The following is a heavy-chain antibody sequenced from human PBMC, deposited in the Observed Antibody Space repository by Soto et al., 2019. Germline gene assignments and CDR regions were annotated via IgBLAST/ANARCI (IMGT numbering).Heavy chain of an antibody. V-gene: IGHV3-48*01. Sequence: HPGGSLRLYCEASGFTFSSYSMKWVRQVPGKGLEWVSYISSSSSTIYYADSVKGRFTISRDNAKNSLYLQMNSLRAEDTAVYYCATSQGSSGWPCYFDYWGQGT. CDR2: ISSSSSTI. CDR3: ATSQGSSGWPCYFDY. CDR1: GFTFSSYS. D-gene: IGHD6-19*01. J-gene: IGHJ4*02.